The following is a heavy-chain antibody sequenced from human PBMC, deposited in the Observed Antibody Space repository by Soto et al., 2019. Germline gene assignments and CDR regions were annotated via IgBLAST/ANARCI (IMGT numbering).Heavy chain of an antibody. Sequence: SETLSLTCNVSGGSISNYYWTWVRRSPEKGLEWIGYMYYNGNINYNPSLKSRVTISIDTSKNQFSLTLKSVTAADTAVYYCASGGNWFDPWGQGVLVTVSS. D-gene: IGHD3-16*01. CDR1: GGSISNYY. CDR3: ASGGNWFDP. CDR2: MYYNGNI. J-gene: IGHJ5*02. V-gene: IGHV4-59*01.